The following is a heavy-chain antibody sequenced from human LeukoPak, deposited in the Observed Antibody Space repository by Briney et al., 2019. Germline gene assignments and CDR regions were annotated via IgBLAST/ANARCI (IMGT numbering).Heavy chain of an antibody. Sequence: GGSLRLSCAASGFTFSSYDMHWVCQAPGKGLEWVSYISSSSNTIYYADSVKGRFTISRDNANNSLYLQMNSLRAEDTAVYYCARDGFDFWSGYPTTVDYWGQGTLVTVSS. CDR3: ARDGFDFWSGYPTTVDY. CDR1: GFTFSSYD. D-gene: IGHD3-3*01. CDR2: ISSSSNTI. J-gene: IGHJ4*02. V-gene: IGHV3-48*01.